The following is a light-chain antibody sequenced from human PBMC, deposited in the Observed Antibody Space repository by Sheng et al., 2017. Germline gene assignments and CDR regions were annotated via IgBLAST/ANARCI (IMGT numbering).Light chain of an antibody. Sequence: DIQMTQSPSSLSPSVGGRVTITCQASQDILKFLNWYQQKPARAPNLLIYAASSLQSGVPSRFSGSGSGTDFTLTISSLQPEDFATYYCQQTYSTVWAFGQGTKVEIK. V-gene: IGKV1-39*01. CDR3: QQTYSTVWA. J-gene: IGKJ1*01. CDR2: AAS. CDR1: QDILKF.